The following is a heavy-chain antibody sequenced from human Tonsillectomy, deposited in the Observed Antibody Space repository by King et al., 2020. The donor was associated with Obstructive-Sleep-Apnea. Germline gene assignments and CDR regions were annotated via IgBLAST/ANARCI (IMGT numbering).Heavy chain of an antibody. V-gene: IGHV3-30*04. D-gene: IGHD3-3*01. J-gene: IGHJ6*02. CDR3: ARDKSYYDFWSGYGMDV. CDR1: GFTFSRYS. CDR2: ISYDGSNK. Sequence: VQLVESGGGGVQPGRSLRLSCAASGFTFSRYSMHWVRQAPGKGLEWVALISYDGSNKYYADFVKGRFTISRDNSKNTLYLQMNSLRAEDTAMYYCARDKSYYDFWSGYGMDVWGQGTTVTVSS.